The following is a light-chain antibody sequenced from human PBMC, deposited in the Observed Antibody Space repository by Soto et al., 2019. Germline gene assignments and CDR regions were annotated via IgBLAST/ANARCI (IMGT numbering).Light chain of an antibody. V-gene: IGLV2-8*01. CDR1: SSDIGASTY. CDR2: EVT. J-gene: IGLJ2*01. Sequence: QSALSQPPSASGSPGQSVTISCTGTSSDIGASTYVSWYQQHPGRAPNLIVYEVTKRPSGVPDRFSGSKSGNTASLTVSGLQADDEADYYCSSYAGNNILLFGGGTQLTVL. CDR3: SSYAGNNILL.